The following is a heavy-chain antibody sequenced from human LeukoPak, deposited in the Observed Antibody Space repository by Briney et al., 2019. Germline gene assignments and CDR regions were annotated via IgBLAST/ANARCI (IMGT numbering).Heavy chain of an antibody. V-gene: IGHV4-4*07. J-gene: IGHJ4*02. D-gene: IGHD3-10*01. CDR1: GGSISSYY. CDR3: ARERRYYGSGSYYTFSPPDY. Sequence: SETLSLTCTVSGGSISSYYWSWIRQPAGKGLEWIGRIYISGSTNYNPSLKSRVTMSVDTSKNQFSLKLSSVTAADTAVYYCARERRYYGSGSYYTFSPPDYWGQGTLVTVSS. CDR2: IYISGST.